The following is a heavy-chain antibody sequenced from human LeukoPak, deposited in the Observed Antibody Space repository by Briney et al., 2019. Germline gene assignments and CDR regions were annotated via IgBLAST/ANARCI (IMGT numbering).Heavy chain of an antibody. CDR1: GFTFSTYG. V-gene: IGHV3-30*18. D-gene: IGHD5-24*01. Sequence: GRSLRLSCAASGFTFSTYGMHWVRQAPGKGLEWVAVISYDGSNKYYADSVKGRFTISRDNSKNTLYLQMNSLRAEDTAVYYCAKDKGGYNYFYGMDVWGQGTTVTVSS. CDR2: ISYDGSNK. CDR3: AKDKGGYNYFYGMDV. J-gene: IGHJ6*02.